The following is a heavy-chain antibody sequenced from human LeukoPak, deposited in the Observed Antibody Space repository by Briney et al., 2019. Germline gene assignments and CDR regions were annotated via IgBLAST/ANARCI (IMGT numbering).Heavy chain of an antibody. CDR3: SGAVAALSLSGMDV. Sequence: ASVKVSCKASGYTFTAYCRQWVRQAPGQGLEWMGWINPNSGATIYSQKFQGRVTMTRDTSSSPAYLELSRLRSDDTAVYYCSGAVAALSLSGMDVWGKGTTVTVSS. J-gene: IGHJ6*04. V-gene: IGHV1-2*02. CDR1: GYTFTAYC. D-gene: IGHD6-19*01. CDR2: INPNSGAT.